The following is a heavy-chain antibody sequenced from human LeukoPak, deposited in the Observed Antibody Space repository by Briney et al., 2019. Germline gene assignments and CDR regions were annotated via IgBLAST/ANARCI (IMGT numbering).Heavy chain of an antibody. D-gene: IGHD2-15*01. V-gene: IGHV4-34*01. J-gene: IGHJ4*02. CDR3: ARGGVRSGYCSGGSCYIFDY. CDR1: GGSFSGYY. Sequence: PSETLSLTCAVYGGSFSGYYWSWIRQPPGKGLEWIGEINHSGSTNYNPSLRSPVTISVDTSKNQFSLKLSSVTAADTAVYYCARGGVRSGYCSGGSCYIFDYWGQGTLVTVSS. CDR2: INHSGST.